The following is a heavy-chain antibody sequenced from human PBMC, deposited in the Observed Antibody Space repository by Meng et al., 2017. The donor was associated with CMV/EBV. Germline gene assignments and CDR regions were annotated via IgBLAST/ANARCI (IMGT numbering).Heavy chain of an antibody. Sequence: ASVTVSCKASGYTFTGYYMHWVRQAPGQGLEWMGWINPNSGGTNYAQKFQGRVTMTRDTSISTAYMELSRLRSDDTAVYYCARETYYYDSSGYYYSNWGQGTLVTVSS. CDR2: INPNSGGT. CDR1: GYTFTGYY. J-gene: IGHJ4*02. D-gene: IGHD3-22*01. CDR3: ARETYYYDSSGYYYSN. V-gene: IGHV1-2*02.